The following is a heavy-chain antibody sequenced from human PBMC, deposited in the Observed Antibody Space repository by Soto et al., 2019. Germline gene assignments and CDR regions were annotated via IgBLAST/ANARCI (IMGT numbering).Heavy chain of an antibody. D-gene: IGHD3-3*01. CDR1: GFTFSSYA. CDR2: ISGSGGST. CDR3: AKEWEGDFWSGYYPSDY. J-gene: IGHJ4*02. Sequence: GGSLRLSCAASGFTFSSYAMSWVRQAPGKGLEWVSAISGSGGSTYYADSVKGRFTISRDNSKNTLYLQMNSLRAEDTAVYYCAKEWEGDFWSGYYPSDYWGQGTLVTVSS. V-gene: IGHV3-23*01.